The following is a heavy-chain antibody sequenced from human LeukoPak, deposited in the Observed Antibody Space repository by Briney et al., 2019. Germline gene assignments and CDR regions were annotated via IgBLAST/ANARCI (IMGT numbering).Heavy chain of an antibody. CDR3: ASNPYCSSTSCYKLGANAFDI. V-gene: IGHV1-69*05. J-gene: IGHJ3*02. Sequence: ASVKVSCKASGGTFSSYAISWVRQAPGQGLEWMGGIIPIFGTANYAQKFQGRVTITTDESTSTAYMELSSLRSEDTAVHYCASNPYCSSTSCYKLGANAFDIWGQGTMVTVSS. CDR1: GGTFSSYA. D-gene: IGHD2-2*02. CDR2: IIPIFGTA.